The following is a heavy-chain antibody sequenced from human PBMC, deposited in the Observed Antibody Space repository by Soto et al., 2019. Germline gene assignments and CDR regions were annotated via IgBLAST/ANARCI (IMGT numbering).Heavy chain of an antibody. D-gene: IGHD3-3*01. V-gene: IGHV3-23*01. CDR2: ISGSGGST. CDR3: AKDTRPYDFWSGYPFDY. J-gene: IGHJ4*02. Sequence: EVQLLESGGGLVQPGGSLRLSCAASGFTFSSYAMSWVRQAPGKGLEWVSAISGSGGSTSYADSVKGRFTISRDNSKNTLYLQMNSLRAEDTAVYYCAKDTRPYDFWSGYPFDYWGQGTLVTVSS. CDR1: GFTFSSYA.